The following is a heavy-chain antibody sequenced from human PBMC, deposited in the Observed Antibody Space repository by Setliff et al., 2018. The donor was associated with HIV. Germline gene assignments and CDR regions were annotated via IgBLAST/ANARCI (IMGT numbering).Heavy chain of an antibody. CDR2: IFYSGST. D-gene: IGHD2-2*01. J-gene: IGHJ4*02. V-gene: IGHV4-38-2*01. CDR1: GYSISSGYY. CDR3: ARLAIPAATTDY. Sequence: SETLSLTCAVSGYSISSGYYWGWIRQPPGKGLEWIGSIFYSGSTYYNPSLKSRPTISVDTSKNQFSLKLNSVAAADTAVYYCARLAIPAATTDYWGQGTLVTVSS.